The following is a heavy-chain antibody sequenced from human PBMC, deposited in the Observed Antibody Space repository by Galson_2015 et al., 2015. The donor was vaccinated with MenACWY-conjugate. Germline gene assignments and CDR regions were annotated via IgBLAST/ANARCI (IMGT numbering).Heavy chain of an antibody. D-gene: IGHD3-22*01. CDR3: ARMHIVLDATDAFDI. Sequence: PALVKPPQTLTLTYTFSGFSLSTYEMCIYWVRQPPGKALEWLARIDWRDNKYYTASLKTRLTISKDTSTNQVVLTMTNVDPVDTATYYCARMHIVLDATDAFDIWGQGTMVTVSS. J-gene: IGHJ3*02. CDR2: IDWRDNK. V-gene: IGHV2-70*11. CDR1: GFSLSTYEMC.